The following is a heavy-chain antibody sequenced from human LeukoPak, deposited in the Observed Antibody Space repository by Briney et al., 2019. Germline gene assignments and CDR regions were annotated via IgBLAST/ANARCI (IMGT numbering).Heavy chain of an antibody. Sequence: ASVKVSCKAPGYTFTGYYMHWVRQAPGQGLEWMGWIKPNSGGTNYAQKFQGRVTMTRDTSISTAYMELSRLRSDDTAVYYCARGPHGRIYDILTGFDYWGQGTLVTVSS. J-gene: IGHJ4*02. CDR1: GYTFTGYY. CDR2: IKPNSGGT. D-gene: IGHD3-9*01. V-gene: IGHV1-2*02. CDR3: ARGPHGRIYDILTGFDY.